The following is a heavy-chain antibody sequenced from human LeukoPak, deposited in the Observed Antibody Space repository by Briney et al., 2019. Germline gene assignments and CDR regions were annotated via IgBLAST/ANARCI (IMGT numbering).Heavy chain of an antibody. CDR3: AREYPPRYYYDSSGYLDY. D-gene: IGHD3-22*01. CDR1: GFTFSSYG. CDR2: IWYDGSNK. V-gene: IGHV3-33*01. Sequence: SLRLSCSASGFTFSSYGMHWVRQAPGKGLERVAVIWYDGSNKYYADSVKGRFTISRDNSKNTLYLQMNSLRAEDTAVYYCAREYPPRYYYDSSGYLDYWGQGTLVTVSS. J-gene: IGHJ4*02.